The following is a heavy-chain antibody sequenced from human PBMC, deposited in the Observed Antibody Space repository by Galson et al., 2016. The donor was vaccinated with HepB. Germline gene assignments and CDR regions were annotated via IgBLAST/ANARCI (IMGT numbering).Heavy chain of an antibody. Sequence: SVKVSCKASGYTFSSYGISWVRQAPGQGLEWMGWISINNGNTNYAQKFQGRITMTTDTAANIVYLELKSLESDDTAMYSWARDFYEWNDFRFDPWGQGTLVIVSS. CDR2: ISINNGNT. V-gene: IGHV1-18*04. D-gene: IGHD1-1*01. J-gene: IGHJ5*02. CDR1: GYTFSSYG. CDR3: ARDFYEWNDFRFDP.